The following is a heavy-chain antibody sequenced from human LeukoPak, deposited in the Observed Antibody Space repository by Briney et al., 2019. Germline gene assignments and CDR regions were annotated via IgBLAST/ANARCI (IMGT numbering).Heavy chain of an antibody. CDR3: AASSHSGSYRAY. CDR2: SHDSGES. V-gene: IGHV4-59*08. Sequence: PSETLSLTCSVSGGSISYYYWGWIRQPPGKGLEWIGYSHDSGESNYNPSLQSRVIISRDTSNNQFSLNLMSVTAADTAVYYCAASSHSGSYRAYWGQGTPVTVSS. D-gene: IGHD3-10*01. J-gene: IGHJ4*02. CDR1: GGSISYYY.